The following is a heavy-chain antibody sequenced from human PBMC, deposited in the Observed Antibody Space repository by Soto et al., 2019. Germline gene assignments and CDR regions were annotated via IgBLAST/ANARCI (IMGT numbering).Heavy chain of an antibody. CDR1: GFTFSSYA. CDR3: ARDGRIPREQQLSLNIDY. Sequence: QVQLVESGGGVVQPGRSLRLSCAASGFTFSSYAMHWVRQAPGKGREWVAVISYDGSNKYYADSVKGRFTLSRDNSKNTLYLQMNSLRAEDTAVYYCARDGRIPREQQLSLNIDYWGQGTLVTVSS. CDR2: ISYDGSNK. J-gene: IGHJ4*02. V-gene: IGHV3-30-3*01. D-gene: IGHD6-13*01.